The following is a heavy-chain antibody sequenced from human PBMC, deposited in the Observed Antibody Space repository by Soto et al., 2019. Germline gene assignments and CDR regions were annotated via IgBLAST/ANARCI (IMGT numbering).Heavy chain of an antibody. CDR2: ISAYNGDT. D-gene: IGHD3-10*01. CDR3: ARMVRGSNIDYYHYMDV. Sequence: QVLLVQSGAEVKKPGASVKVSCKASGYTFTSHGISWVRQAPGQGLEWMGWISAYNGDTNYAQKLQGRDTLTTDTSTSTAYMEVRSLRSEDTAVYYCARMVRGSNIDYYHYMDVWGKGTTVTVSS. J-gene: IGHJ6*03. V-gene: IGHV1-18*01. CDR1: GYTFTSHG.